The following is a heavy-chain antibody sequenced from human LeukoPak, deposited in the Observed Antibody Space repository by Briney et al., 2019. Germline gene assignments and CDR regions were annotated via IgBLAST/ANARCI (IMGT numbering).Heavy chain of an antibody. CDR1: GVSISSGSYY. CDR2: IYSSGNT. J-gene: IGHJ4*02. V-gene: IGHV4-61*02. D-gene: IGHD3-3*01. CDR3: ARGLASGYPPIPFDY. Sequence: KSSETLSLTCTVSGVSISSGSYYWSWIRQPAGKGLEWIGRIYSSGNTNYNPSLKSRVTISVDTSKKEVSLSLDSVTAADTAVYYCARGLASGYPPIPFDYWGQGTLVTVSS.